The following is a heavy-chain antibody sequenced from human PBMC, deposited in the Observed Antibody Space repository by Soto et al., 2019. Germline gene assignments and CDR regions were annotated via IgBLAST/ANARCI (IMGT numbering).Heavy chain of an antibody. V-gene: IGHV4-30-4*01. J-gene: IGHJ4*02. D-gene: IGHD3-22*01. CDR3: ARAHDCSGYYYLGFDY. CDR2: IYYSGST. Sequence: SETLSLTCTVSGGSISSGDYYWSWIRQPPGKGLEWIGYIYYSGSTYYNPSLKSRVTISVDTSKNQFSLKLSSVTAADTAVYYCARAHDCSGYYYLGFDYWGQGTLVTVSS. CDR1: GGSISSGDYY.